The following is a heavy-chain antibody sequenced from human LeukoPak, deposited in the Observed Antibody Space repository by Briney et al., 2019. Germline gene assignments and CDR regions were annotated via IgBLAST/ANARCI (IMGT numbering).Heavy chain of an antibody. Sequence: SDTLSLTCAVSGYSISSSNWWGWIRQPPGKGLEWIGYIYYSGSTKYNPSLKSRVTISVDTSKSQFSLKLTSVTAVDTAVYYCARDVGDGYTYSYFDYWGQGTLVTVSS. CDR1: GYSISSSNW. CDR2: IYYSGST. J-gene: IGHJ4*02. CDR3: ARDVGDGYTYSYFDY. D-gene: IGHD5-24*01. V-gene: IGHV4-28*03.